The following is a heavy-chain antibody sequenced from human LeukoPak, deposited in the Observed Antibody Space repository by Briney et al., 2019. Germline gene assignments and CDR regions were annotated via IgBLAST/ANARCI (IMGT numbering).Heavy chain of an antibody. V-gene: IGHV3-48*03. Sequence: AGSLRLSCAASGFTFSSYEMNWVRQAPGKGLEWVSYISSSGSTIYYADSVKGRFTISRDNAKNSLYLQMNSLRAEDTAVYYCASLYYGDSSFWGQGTLVTVSS. CDR1: GFTFSSYE. CDR2: ISSSGSTI. CDR3: ASLYYGDSSF. J-gene: IGHJ4*02. D-gene: IGHD4-17*01.